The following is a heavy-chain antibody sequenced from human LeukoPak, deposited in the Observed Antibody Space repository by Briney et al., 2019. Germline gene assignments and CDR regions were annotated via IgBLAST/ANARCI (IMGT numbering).Heavy chain of an antibody. D-gene: IGHD6-19*01. Sequence: SETLSLTCTVSGGSISSYYWSWIRQPPGKGLEWIGYIYYSGSTNYNPSLKSRVTISVDTSKNQFSLKLSSVTAADTAVYYCAREGGWTRGRKNGFDYWGQGTLVTVSS. CDR3: AREGGWTRGRKNGFDY. V-gene: IGHV4-59*01. CDR1: GGSISSYY. CDR2: IYYSGST. J-gene: IGHJ4*02.